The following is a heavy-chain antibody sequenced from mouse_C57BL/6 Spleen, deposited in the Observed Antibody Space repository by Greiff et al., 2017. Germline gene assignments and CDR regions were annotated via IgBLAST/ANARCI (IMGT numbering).Heavy chain of an antibody. CDR2: INPNYGNT. V-gene: IGHV1-39*01. Sequence: VQLKESGPELVKPGASVKISCKASGYSFTDYNMNWVKQSTGKSLEWIGVINPNYGNTSYNQKFKGKATLTVDQSSSTAYMQLNSLTSEDSAVYYGARAYYGNSAWFAYWGQRTLVTVSA. J-gene: IGHJ3*01. CDR3: ARAYYGNSAWFAY. D-gene: IGHD2-1*01. CDR1: GYSFTDYN.